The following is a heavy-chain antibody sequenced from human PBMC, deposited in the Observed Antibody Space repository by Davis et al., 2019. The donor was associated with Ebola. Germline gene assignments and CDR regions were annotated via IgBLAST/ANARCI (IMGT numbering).Heavy chain of an antibody. CDR2: IYYTGST. CDR3: ARSLYSSLSHAAY. V-gene: IGHV4-59*01. Sequence: SQTLSLTCTVSGDSITAYYWSWLRPPPGKGLEWIGNIYYTGSTNYNPSLRGRVTMSVDTSQNQFSLKLSSVTAADTAVYYCARSLYSSLSHAAYWGQGALVTVSS. CDR1: GDSITAYY. J-gene: IGHJ4*02. D-gene: IGHD6-19*01.